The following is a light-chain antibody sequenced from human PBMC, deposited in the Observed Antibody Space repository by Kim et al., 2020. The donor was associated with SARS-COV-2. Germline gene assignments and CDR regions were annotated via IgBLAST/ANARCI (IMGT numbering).Light chain of an antibody. CDR2: RNN. V-gene: IGLV1-47*01. CDR1: SSNIGSNY. J-gene: IGLJ3*02. Sequence: ELTQPPSASGTPGQRVTISCSGSSSNIGSNYVYWYQQLPGTAPKLLIYRNNQRPSGVPDRFSGSKSGTSASLAISGLRSEDKADYYCAAWDDSLSAWVFGGGTQLTVL. CDR3: AAWDDSLSAWV.